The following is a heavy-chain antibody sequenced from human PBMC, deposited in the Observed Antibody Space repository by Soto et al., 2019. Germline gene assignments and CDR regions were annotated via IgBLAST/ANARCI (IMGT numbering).Heavy chain of an antibody. Sequence: EVRLVESGGGLVKPGGSLRVSCAASGFNFNTYSMNWVRQAPGTGLEWVSFISTSGGYKYYADSVRGRFTISRDNAKKSVYLEMTSLTADDTAVYYCAGERSALPGARDAIDVWCQGTTFTV. CDR1: GFNFNTYS. J-gene: IGHJ6*02. V-gene: IGHV3-21*02. CDR2: ISTSGGYK. CDR3: AGERSALPGARDAIDV. D-gene: IGHD1-26*01.